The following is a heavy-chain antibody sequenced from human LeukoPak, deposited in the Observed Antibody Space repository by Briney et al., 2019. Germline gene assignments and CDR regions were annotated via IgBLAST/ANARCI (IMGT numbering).Heavy chain of an antibody. CDR3: AKDQSGYPEYFQH. Sequence: PGGSLRLSCAASGFTSRFSFSDYYMSWIRQAPGKGLELLSFISNSGNTIHYADSVSGRFTISRDNAKNSLYLQMNSLRAEDTAVYYCAKDQSGYPEYFQHWGQGTLVTVSS. CDR1: GFTSRFSFSDYY. J-gene: IGHJ1*01. D-gene: IGHD3-3*01. CDR2: ISNSGNTI. V-gene: IGHV3-11*01.